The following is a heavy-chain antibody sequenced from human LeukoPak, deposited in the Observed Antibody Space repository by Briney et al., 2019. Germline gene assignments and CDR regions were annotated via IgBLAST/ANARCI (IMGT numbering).Heavy chain of an antibody. Sequence: ASVTASCKTSGFTFTAHYMLWVRQAPGQGLEWMGWIKPDTGVTYYAQTFQGRFTMTVDVSISTVSMELTSLRSDDTAIYYCARDNNWGPDYWGQGTLVTVSS. J-gene: IGHJ4*02. D-gene: IGHD7-27*01. CDR1: GFTFTAHY. V-gene: IGHV1-2*02. CDR3: ARDNNWGPDY. CDR2: IKPDTGVT.